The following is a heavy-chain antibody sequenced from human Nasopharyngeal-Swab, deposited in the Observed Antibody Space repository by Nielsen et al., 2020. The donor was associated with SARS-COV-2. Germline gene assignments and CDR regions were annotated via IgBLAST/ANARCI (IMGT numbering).Heavy chain of an antibody. CDR1: GFTFDDYA. V-gene: IGHV3-9*01. Sequence: SLKISCAASGFTFDDYAMHWVRQAPGKGLEWVSGISWNSGTTGYADSVKGRFTISRDNAKSPLYLQMNSLRSDDTAVYYCARDKGGIAVAGTLDYFDYWGQGTLVTVSS. CDR2: ISWNSGTT. J-gene: IGHJ4*02. CDR3: ARDKGGIAVAGTLDYFDY. D-gene: IGHD6-19*01.